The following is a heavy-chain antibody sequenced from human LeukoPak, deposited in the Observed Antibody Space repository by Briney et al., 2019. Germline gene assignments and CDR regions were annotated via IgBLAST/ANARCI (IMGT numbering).Heavy chain of an antibody. D-gene: IGHD3-10*01. Sequence: GGSLRLSCAASGFIFSSYGMHWVRQAPGKGLEWVAFIRYDGSNKNYADSVKGRFTISRDNSKNTLYLQMNSLRAEDTAVYYCARVKDGSDYWGQGTLVTVSS. CDR1: GFIFSSYG. J-gene: IGHJ4*02. CDR2: IRYDGSNK. CDR3: ARVKDGSDY. V-gene: IGHV3-30*02.